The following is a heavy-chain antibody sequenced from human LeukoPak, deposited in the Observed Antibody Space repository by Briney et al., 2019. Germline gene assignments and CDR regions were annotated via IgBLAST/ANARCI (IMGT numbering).Heavy chain of an antibody. D-gene: IGHD3-22*01. J-gene: IGHJ3*02. CDR3: ARDWGPVRYYYDSSGYDDAFDI. Sequence: SETLSLTCTVSGGSISSYYWSWIRQPPGKGLEWIGYIYYSGSTNYIPSLKSRVTISVDTSKNQFSLKLSSVTAADTAVYYCARDWGPVRYYYDSSGYDDAFDIWGQGTMVTVSS. V-gene: IGHV4-59*01. CDR2: IYYSGST. CDR1: GGSISSYY.